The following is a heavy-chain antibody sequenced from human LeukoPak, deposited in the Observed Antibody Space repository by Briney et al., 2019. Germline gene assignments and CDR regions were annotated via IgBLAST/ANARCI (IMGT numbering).Heavy chain of an antibody. CDR2: IDTAGDT. D-gene: IGHD6-25*01. CDR3: ARVSTARSGGYDAFDI. CDR1: GFTFNRYD. Sequence: AGGSLRLSCAASGFTFNRYDMHWVRQATGKGLEWVSAIDTAGDTYYPGSVKGRFTISRENAKNSLYLQMSSLRAGDTAMYCCARVSTARSGGYDAFDIWGQGTMVTVSS. J-gene: IGHJ3*02. V-gene: IGHV3-13*01.